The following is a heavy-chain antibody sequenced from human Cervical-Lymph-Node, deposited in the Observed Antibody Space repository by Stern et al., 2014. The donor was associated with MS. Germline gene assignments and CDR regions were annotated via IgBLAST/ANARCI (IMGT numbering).Heavy chain of an antibody. V-gene: IGHV4-61*01. J-gene: IGHJ3*02. D-gene: IGHD2-15*01. CDR2: IYSSRGT. Sequence: QVQLQESGPGLVKPSATLSLTCTVSGGPVSSGSYYWTWLRQPPGMGLEWIGYIYSSRGTTYNPSLKSRVTISVDTSKTQFSLKMSSVTAADAAVYYCARDLPSGGRPGAFDIWGQGTMVTVSS. CDR3: ARDLPSGGRPGAFDI. CDR1: GGPVSSGSYY.